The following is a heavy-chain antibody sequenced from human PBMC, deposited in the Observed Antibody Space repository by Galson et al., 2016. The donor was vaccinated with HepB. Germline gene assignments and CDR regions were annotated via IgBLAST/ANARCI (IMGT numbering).Heavy chain of an antibody. Sequence: SVKVSCKAFGYTFTSSIITWVRQAPGQGLEWMGWIVPNYGRTNYAQKFQGRVTMTTDTDTSTAYMELRSRRSDETALYYWARAGVRGAGKSPYFYYMDVWGKGTTVAISS. V-gene: IGHV1-18*04. CDR3: ARAGVRGAGKSPYFYYMDV. J-gene: IGHJ6*03. CDR1: GYTFTSSI. D-gene: IGHD3-10*01. CDR2: IVPNYGRT.